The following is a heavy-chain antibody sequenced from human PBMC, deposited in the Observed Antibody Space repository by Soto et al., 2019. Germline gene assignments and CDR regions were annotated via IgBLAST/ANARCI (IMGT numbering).Heavy chain of an antibody. D-gene: IGHD6-19*01. CDR2: ISFDGTNT. CDR1: GFAFETYA. J-gene: IGHJ4*02. CDR3: AKVGSSAWYHNSYFDY. V-gene: IGHV3-30*04. Sequence: QVKLMESGGDVVQPGKSLRLACEASGFAFETYAMHWVRQAPGKGLEWVAVISFDGTNTYYADSVKGRFTFSRDNSKNTLSLQMHSLRVDDTAVYYCAKVGSSAWYHNSYFDYWGQGTLVTVSS.